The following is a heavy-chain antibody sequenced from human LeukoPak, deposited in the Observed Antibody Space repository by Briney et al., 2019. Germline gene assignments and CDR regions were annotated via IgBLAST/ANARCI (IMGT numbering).Heavy chain of an antibody. CDR2: IYYSGST. CDR3: ATSAFGYSYGYY. CDR1: GGSISSSSYY. D-gene: IGHD5-18*01. V-gene: IGHV4-39*01. J-gene: IGHJ4*02. Sequence: SETLSLTCIASGGSISSSSYYWGWIRQPPGKGLEWIGSIYYSGSTYYDPSLKSRVTISVDTSKNQFSLKLSSVTAADTAVYYCATSAFGYSYGYYWGQGTLVTVSS.